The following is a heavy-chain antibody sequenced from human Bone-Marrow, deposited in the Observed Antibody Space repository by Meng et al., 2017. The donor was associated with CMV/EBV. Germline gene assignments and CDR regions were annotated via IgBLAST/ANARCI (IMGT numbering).Heavy chain of an antibody. J-gene: IGHJ4*02. CDR3: ARDHWDGGGYSYGYVY. V-gene: IGHV3-21*01. CDR1: GFTFSDYY. Sequence: GGSLRLSCAASGFTFSDYYMSWVRQAPGKGLEWVSSISSSSSYIYYADSVKGRFTISRDNAKNSLYLQMNSLRAEDTAVYYCARDHWDGGGYSYGYVYWGQGTLVTSPQ. CDR2: ISSSSSYI. D-gene: IGHD5-18*01.